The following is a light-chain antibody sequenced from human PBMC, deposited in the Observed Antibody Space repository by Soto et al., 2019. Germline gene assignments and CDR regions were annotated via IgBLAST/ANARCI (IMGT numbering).Light chain of an antibody. CDR3: QQYNSDSGT. V-gene: IGKV1-5*03. J-gene: IGKJ1*01. CDR1: QSISSW. CDR2: KAS. Sequence: DIQMTQSPSTLSASVGDRVTITCRASQSISSWLAWYQQKPGKAPKLLIYKASTLETGVPSRFSGSGSGTEITLTISSLQPDDFATYYCQQYNSDSGTFGQGTKVDIK.